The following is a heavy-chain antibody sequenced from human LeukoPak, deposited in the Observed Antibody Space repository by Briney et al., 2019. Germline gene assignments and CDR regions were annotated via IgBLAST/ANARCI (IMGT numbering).Heavy chain of an antibody. CDR1: GYSFNTYW. D-gene: IGHD5-18*01. CDR2: IYPADSDT. CDR3: ARGGYSYGPFDY. Sequence: GESLKISCKGSGYSFNTYWIGWVRQMPGKGLEWMGIIYPADSDTRYSPSFQGQVTISADKSIRTAYLQWSSLKASDTAIYYCARGGYSYGPFDYWGQGTLVTVSS. J-gene: IGHJ4*02. V-gene: IGHV5-51*01.